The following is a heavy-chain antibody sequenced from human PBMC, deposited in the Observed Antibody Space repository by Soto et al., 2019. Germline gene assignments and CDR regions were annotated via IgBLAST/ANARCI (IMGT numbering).Heavy chain of an antibody. CDR2: ISWEGRDT. CDR1: GFKFDYYT. J-gene: IGHJ4*02. CDR3: AKLMTGSGDFDS. D-gene: IGHD3-9*01. V-gene: IGHV3-43*01. Sequence: PGGSLRIACRVSGFKFDYYTMHWVRQAPGKGLEFVSTISWEGRDTYYADFVEGRFTISRDNSKNSLYLQMNNLRTEDTALYYCAKLMTGSGDFDSWGQGTLVTVSS.